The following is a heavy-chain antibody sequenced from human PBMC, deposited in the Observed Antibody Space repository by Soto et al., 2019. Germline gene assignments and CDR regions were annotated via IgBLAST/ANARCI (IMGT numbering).Heavy chain of an antibody. CDR1: GFSFTGYC. V-gene: IGHV1-2*02. CDR3: AKDLTRQLAYWLDP. Sequence: ASVKVSCKASGFSFTGYCIHWLRQAPGQGLEWMGWINAHSGGTEYAQKFQGRVTLTRDTSIATAYLTLTSLTSDDTALYYCAKDLTRQLAYWLDPWGQGTQGTSPQ. D-gene: IGHD6-6*01. CDR2: INAHSGGT. J-gene: IGHJ5*02.